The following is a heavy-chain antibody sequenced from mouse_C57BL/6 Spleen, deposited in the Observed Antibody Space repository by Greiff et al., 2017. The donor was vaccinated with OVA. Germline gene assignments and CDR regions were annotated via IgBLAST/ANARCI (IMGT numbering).Heavy chain of an antibody. V-gene: IGHV1-69*01. CDR1: GYTFTSYW. J-gene: IGHJ2*01. Sequence: VQLQQPGAELVMPGASVKLSCKASGYTFTSYWMHWVKQRPGQGLEWIGEIDPSDSYTNYNQKFKGKSTLTVDKSSSTAYMPRSSLTSEDSAVYYCARRHYGSSYDIDYWGQGTTLTVSS. CDR3: ARRHYGSSYDIDY. D-gene: IGHD1-1*01. CDR2: IDPSDSYT.